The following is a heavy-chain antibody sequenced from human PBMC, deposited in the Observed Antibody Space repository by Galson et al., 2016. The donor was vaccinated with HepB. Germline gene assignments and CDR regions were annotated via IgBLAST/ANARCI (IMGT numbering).Heavy chain of an antibody. Sequence: SLRLSCAASGLTFRSYAMHWVRQAPGKGLEWVAVISYDGSNKYYADSVKGRFTISRDNSKNTLYLQMNSPRAEDTAVYYCARDADIVKVPAAIRADYWGQGTLVTVSS. CDR3: ARDADIVKVPAAIRADY. D-gene: IGHD2-2*02. J-gene: IGHJ4*02. CDR1: GLTFRSYA. V-gene: IGHV3-30*04. CDR2: ISYDGSNK.